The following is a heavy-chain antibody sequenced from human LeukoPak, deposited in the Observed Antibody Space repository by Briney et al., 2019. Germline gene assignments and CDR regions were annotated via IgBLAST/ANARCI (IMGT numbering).Heavy chain of an antibody. J-gene: IGHJ4*02. CDR3: ARANIFGKFFDY. V-gene: IGHV4-34*01. CDR2: INHSGST. D-gene: IGHD2-21*01. Sequence: PSETLSLTCAVYGGSFSGYYWSWIRQPPGKGLEWIGEINHSGSTNYNPSLKTRVTISVDTSKNQFSLKLSSVTAADTAVYYCARANIFGKFFDYGGQGTLVTVS. CDR1: GGSFSGYY.